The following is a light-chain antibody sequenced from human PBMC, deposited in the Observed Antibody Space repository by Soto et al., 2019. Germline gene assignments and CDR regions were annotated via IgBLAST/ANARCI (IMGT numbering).Light chain of an antibody. Sequence: DIQMTQYPSSLYASVGDRVTITCRASPGLSTYLAWYQKKPGNVPKLLIYAASTLHSGVPSRFSGSGSGTDFALTISSLHPEDVATYYCQSYNSAPRRCGQGTKADIK. CDR1: PGLSTY. CDR3: QSYNSAPRR. CDR2: AAS. V-gene: IGKV1-27*01. J-gene: IGKJ1*01.